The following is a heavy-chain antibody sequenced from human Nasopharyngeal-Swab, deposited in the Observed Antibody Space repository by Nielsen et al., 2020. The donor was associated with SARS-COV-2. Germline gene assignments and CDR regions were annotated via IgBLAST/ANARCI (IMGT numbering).Heavy chain of an antibody. Sequence: ASVKVSCKASGYTFTSYAMNWVRQAPGQGLEWMGWINTNTGNPTYAQGFTGRFVFSLDTSVSTAYLQISSLKAEDTAVYYCARRFISSITGTMGAFDIWGQGTMVTVSS. CDR2: INTNTGNP. V-gene: IGHV7-4-1*02. CDR1: GYTFTSYA. D-gene: IGHD1-7*01. J-gene: IGHJ3*02. CDR3: ARRFISSITGTMGAFDI.